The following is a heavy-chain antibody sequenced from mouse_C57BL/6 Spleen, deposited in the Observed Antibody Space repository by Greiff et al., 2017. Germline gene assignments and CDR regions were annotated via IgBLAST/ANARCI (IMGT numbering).Heavy chain of an antibody. V-gene: IGHV5-12*01. CDR3: ARHANWAWFAY. J-gene: IGHJ3*01. Sequence: EVKLMESGGGLVQPGGSLQLSCAASGFTFSDYYLYWVRQTPEKRLEWVAYISNGGGSTYYPDTVKGRFTISRDNAKNTLYLQMSRLKSEDTAMYYCARHANWAWFAYWGQGTLVTVSA. CDR2: ISNGGGST. D-gene: IGHD4-1*01. CDR1: GFTFSDYY.